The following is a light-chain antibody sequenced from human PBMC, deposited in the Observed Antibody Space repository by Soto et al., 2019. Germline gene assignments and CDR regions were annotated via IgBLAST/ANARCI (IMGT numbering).Light chain of an antibody. V-gene: IGLV2-14*03. CDR3: SSYTGSSNVV. J-gene: IGLJ2*01. CDR1: SSDVGGYNY. Sequence: QSALTQPASVSGSPGQSITISCTGTSSDVGGYNYVSWYQQHPGKAPKLMIYDVSNRPSGVSIRFSGSKSGNTASLTISGLQAENEADYYCSSYTGSSNVVFGGGTKLTVL. CDR2: DVS.